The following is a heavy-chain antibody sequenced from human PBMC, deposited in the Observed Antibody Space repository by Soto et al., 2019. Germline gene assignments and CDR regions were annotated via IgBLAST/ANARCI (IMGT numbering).Heavy chain of an antibody. V-gene: IGHV1-46*01. Sequence: QVHLVQSGAEVKKFGASVKVSCNASGYTFTDYHIHWVRQAPGQGLEWMGIINPADGTTNFAQKFQGRVTMTRDTSTSTVYMELSSLTSEDTAVYYCATEGVVVPAAVPHWFDPWGRGALVTISS. CDR3: ATEGVVVPAAVPHWFDP. D-gene: IGHD2-2*02. J-gene: IGHJ5*02. CDR2: INPADGTT. CDR1: GYTFTDYH.